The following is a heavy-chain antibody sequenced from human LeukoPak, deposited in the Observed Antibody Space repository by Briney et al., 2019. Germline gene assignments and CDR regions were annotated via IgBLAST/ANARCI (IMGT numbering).Heavy chain of an antibody. D-gene: IGHD3-10*01. CDR1: GFTFSSDT. J-gene: IGHJ4*02. CDR2: ISCGGGHQ. Sequence: PGGSLRLFCAASGFTFSSDTMHRVRQAPGKGLEWVSLISCGGGHQYYADSEKGRFTISRDNTKKTVYVQLNSLRAEDTAVYYCARDSTYYYASGSSGPHYFDNWGQGTLVTVSS. V-gene: IGHV3-30*01. CDR3: ARDSTYYYASGSSGPHYFDN.